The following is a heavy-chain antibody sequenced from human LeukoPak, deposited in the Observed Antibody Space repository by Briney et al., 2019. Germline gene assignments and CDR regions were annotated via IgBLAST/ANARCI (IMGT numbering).Heavy chain of an antibody. CDR3: ASRDYDILTGYPVGYYFDY. J-gene: IGHJ4*02. CDR2: IIPILGIA. V-gene: IGHV1-69*04. CDR1: GYTFTSYD. Sequence: ASVKVSCKASGYTFTSYDINWVRQATGQGLEWMGRIIPILGIANYAQKFQGRVTITADKSTSTAYMELSSLRSEDTAVYYCASRDYDILTGYPVGYYFDYWGQGTLVTVSS. D-gene: IGHD3-9*01.